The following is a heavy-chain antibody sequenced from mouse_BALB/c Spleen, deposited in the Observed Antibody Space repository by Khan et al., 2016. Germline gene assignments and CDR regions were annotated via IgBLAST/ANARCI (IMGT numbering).Heavy chain of an antibody. J-gene: IGHJ3*01. CDR3: AIGQIGLPGFAY. D-gene: IGHD3-2*01. V-gene: IGHV1-54*01. CDR2: INPGSGGT. CDR1: GYAFTNYL. Sequence: QVQLKESGAELVRPGTSVKVSCKASGYAFTNYLIEWVKQRPGQGLEWIGVINPGSGGTNYNEKFKGKATLTADYSSSTAYMHLSGLTSAESAVYFCAIGQIGLPGFAYCGRGTRVTVSA.